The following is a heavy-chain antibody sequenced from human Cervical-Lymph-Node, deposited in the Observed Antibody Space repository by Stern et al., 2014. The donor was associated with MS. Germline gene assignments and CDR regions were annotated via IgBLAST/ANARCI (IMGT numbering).Heavy chain of an antibody. D-gene: IGHD4-23*01. J-gene: IGHJ4*02. CDR2: TFWDDDK. CDR3: LHRRRWPPEDYFDY. V-gene: IGHV2-5*02. CDR1: GFSLRSSGVG. Sequence: QVTLKESGPTLVKPTQTLTLTCTFSGFSLRSSGVGVGWIRQPPGKALEWLAVTFWDDDKRYSPLLRSKLSIPTDTSRNQVVLTMTNMDPVDTATYFCLHRRRWPPEDYFDYWGQGLLVTVSS.